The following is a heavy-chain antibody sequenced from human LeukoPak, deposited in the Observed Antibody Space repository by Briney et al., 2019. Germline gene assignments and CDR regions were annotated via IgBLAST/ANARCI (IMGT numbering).Heavy chain of an antibody. CDR2: ISSNGGST. J-gene: IGHJ6*03. CDR1: GFTFSSYA. CDR3: ARAGYYYYYYMDV. V-gene: IGHV3-64*01. Sequence: GGSLRLSCAASGFTFSSYAMHWFRQAPGKGLEYVSAISSNGGSTYYANSVKGRFTISRDNSKNTLYLQMGSLRAEDMAVYYCARAGYYYYYYMDVWGKGTTVTVSS.